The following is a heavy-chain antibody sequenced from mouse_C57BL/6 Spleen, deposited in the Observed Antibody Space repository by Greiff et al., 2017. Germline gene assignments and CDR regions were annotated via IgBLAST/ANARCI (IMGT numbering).Heavy chain of an antibody. CDR2: IDPSDSET. J-gene: IGHJ4*01. CDR1: GYTFTSYW. V-gene: IGHV1-52*01. D-gene: IGHD2-1*01. CDR3: ARRGNYAYAIDY. Sequence: QVQLQQPGAELVRPGSSVKLSCKASGYTFTSYWMHWVKQRPIQGLEWIGNIDPSDSETHYNQKFKDKATLTVDKSSSTAYMQLSSLTSEASAVYSCARRGNYAYAIDYWGQGTSVTVSS.